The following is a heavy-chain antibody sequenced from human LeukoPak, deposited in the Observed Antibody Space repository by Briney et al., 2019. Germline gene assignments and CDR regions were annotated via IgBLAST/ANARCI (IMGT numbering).Heavy chain of an antibody. CDR1: GFSLSGVG. CDR2: IYWNDDR. Sequence: KGSGPTLVKPTQTLTLTCTFSGFSLSGVGVGWIRQPPGKALKWLALIYWNDDRRYSPSLKSRLTVTKDTSKNQVVLTMTNMDPVDTATYYCAHPIPTRPAGFDHWGQGTLVTVSS. D-gene: IGHD6-6*01. CDR3: AHPIPTRPAGFDH. V-gene: IGHV2-5*01. J-gene: IGHJ4*02.